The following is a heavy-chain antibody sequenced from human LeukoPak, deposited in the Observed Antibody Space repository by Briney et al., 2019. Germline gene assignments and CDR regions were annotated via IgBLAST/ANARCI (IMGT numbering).Heavy chain of an antibody. D-gene: IGHD3-3*01. J-gene: IGHJ4*02. CDR2: INPNGGGA. V-gene: IGHV1-2*02. CDR1: GYTFTGYY. Sequence: EASVKVSCKASGYTFTGYYIHWVRQAPGQGLEYMGWINPNGGGAKYAQKFQGRVTMTRDTSISTDYMEMRSLTSDDTALYFCAYEESGWQFFDYWGQGTLVTVST. CDR3: AYEESGWQFFDY.